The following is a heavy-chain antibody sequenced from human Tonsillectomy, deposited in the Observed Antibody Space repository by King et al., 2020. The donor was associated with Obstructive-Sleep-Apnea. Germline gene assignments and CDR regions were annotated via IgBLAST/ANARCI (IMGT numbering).Heavy chain of an antibody. Sequence: QLVQSGGRLVQPGRSLRLSCAASGFSFDDYALHWVRQAPGKGLEWVSGISWNSGSVAYADSVRGRFTISRDNAKNSLYLQMNSLRPEDTALYYCVKDRSSGWYGPLDYWGQGTLVTVSS. CDR1: GFSFDDYA. D-gene: IGHD6-19*01. J-gene: IGHJ4*02. CDR2: ISWNSGSV. CDR3: VKDRSSGWYGPLDY. V-gene: IGHV3-9*01.